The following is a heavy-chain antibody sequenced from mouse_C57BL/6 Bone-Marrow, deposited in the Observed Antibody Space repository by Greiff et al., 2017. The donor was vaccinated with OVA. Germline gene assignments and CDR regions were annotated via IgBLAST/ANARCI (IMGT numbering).Heavy chain of an antibody. V-gene: IGHV1-72*01. CDR1: GYTFTSYW. Sequence: QVQLQQPGAELVKPGASVKLSCKASGYTFTSYWMHWVKQRPGRGLEWIGRIYPNSGGTKYNEKVKSKATLTVDKPSSTAYMQLSSLTSEDAAVDYCASYHGYDGLDYWGQGTTVTVSA. CDR2: IYPNSGGT. J-gene: IGHJ4*01. D-gene: IGHD2-2*01. CDR3: ASYHGYDGLDY.